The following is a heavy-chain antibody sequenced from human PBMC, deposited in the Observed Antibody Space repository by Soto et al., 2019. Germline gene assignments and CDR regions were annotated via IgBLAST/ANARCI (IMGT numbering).Heavy chain of an antibody. D-gene: IGHD2-2*01. J-gene: IGHJ6*02. CDR2: ISYDGSDK. CDR1: GFTFSSYG. CDR3: AKVTGYCSSSSCRRDYYYYYGMDV. V-gene: IGHV3-30*18. Sequence: GESLRLSCAASGFTFSSYGMHWVRQAPGKGLEWVAVISYDGSDKYYADSVKGRFSISRDNPKNTLYLQMNSLRPEDTAVYYCAKVTGYCSSSSCRRDYYYYYGMDVWGQGTTVTVSS.